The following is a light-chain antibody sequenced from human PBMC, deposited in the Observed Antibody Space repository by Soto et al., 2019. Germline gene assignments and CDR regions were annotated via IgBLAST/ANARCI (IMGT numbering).Light chain of an antibody. Sequence: EIVLTQSPATLSLSPGERATLSCRASQSVSSYLAWYQQKPGQAPRLLIYDASNRATGIPARFSGSGSGTDFAITISSLEPEYCAVDYCQQRINWTTFDQGTKLQI. CDR1: QSVSSY. CDR2: DAS. CDR3: QQRINWTT. V-gene: IGKV3-11*01. J-gene: IGKJ2*01.